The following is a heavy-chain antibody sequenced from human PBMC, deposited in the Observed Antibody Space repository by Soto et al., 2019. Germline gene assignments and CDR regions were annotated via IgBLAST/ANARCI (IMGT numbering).Heavy chain of an antibody. CDR1: GLAVSSYS. Sequence: LRLSCAAAGLAVSSYSMHCVLQAAGKGLEWVAAMSFDGNSKYFADSVKGRFKISRDTSKNTWSLEMESLGVEDSALYHCTRGRSMIANDEFQYWGQGTQVPVSS. D-gene: IGHD2-21*01. V-gene: IGHV3-30-3*01. CDR3: TRGRSMIANDEFQY. CDR2: MSFDGNSK. J-gene: IGHJ4*02.